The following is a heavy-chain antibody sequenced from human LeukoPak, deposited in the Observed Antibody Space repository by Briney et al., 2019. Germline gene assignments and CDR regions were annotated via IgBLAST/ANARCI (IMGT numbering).Heavy chain of an antibody. CDR2: IKNKADGGTT. CDR3: TTADLRNNS. Sequence: NPGGSLRLSCAASGFTFSNAWMYWVRQAPGKGLECVGRIKNKADGGTTDYAAPVKDRFSISRDGSENTLFLQMNGLKTEDTAMYYCTTADLRNNSWGQGTLVTVSS. J-gene: IGHJ4*02. D-gene: IGHD1-14*01. V-gene: IGHV3-15*01. CDR1: GFTFSNAW.